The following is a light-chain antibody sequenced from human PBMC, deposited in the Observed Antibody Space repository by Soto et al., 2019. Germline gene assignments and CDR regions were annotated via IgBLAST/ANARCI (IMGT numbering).Light chain of an antibody. J-gene: IGKJ5*01. CDR2: DVS. CDR1: QSVSSD. CDR3: QQRSNWPPF. Sequence: EIVMTQSPATLSVSPGESATLSCRASQSVSSDLAWYQQKPGQAPRLLIYDVSNRATGIPARFSGSGSGTDFTLTISSLEPEDFAVYYCQQRSNWPPFFGQGTRLEIK. V-gene: IGKV3-11*01.